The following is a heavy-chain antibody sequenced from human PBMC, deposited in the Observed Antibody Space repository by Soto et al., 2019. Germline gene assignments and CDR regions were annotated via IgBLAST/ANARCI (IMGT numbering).Heavy chain of an antibody. Sequence: SETLSLTCTVSAASSDRSSYFWGWIRQPPGKGLEWIGSLYYSGSAYYNPSLYSRVTISADTSKNLLSLKLRSVTAADTAVYYCARRDRGGNGGKSFPFWGQGTLVTVSS. V-gene: IGHV4-39*01. CDR2: LYYSGSA. J-gene: IGHJ4*02. CDR1: AASSDRSSYF. CDR3: ARRDRGGNGGKSFPF. D-gene: IGHD5-12*01.